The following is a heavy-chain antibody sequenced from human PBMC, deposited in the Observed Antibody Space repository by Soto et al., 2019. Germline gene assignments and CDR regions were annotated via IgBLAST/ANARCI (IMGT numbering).Heavy chain of an antibody. D-gene: IGHD4-17*01. CDR2: INPNSGGT. V-gene: IGHV1-2*04. CDR1: GYTFTGYY. CDR3: ARSVPPTVTVAFDY. J-gene: IGHJ4*02. Sequence: ASVNVSCKASGYTFTGYYMHWVRQAPGQGLEWMGWINPNSGGTNYAQKFQGWVTMTRDTSISTAYMELSRLRSDDTAVYYCARSVPPTVTVAFDYWGQGTLVTVSS.